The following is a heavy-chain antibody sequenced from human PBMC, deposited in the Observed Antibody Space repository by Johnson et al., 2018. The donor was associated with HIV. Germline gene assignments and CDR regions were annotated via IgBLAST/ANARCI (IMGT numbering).Heavy chain of an antibody. CDR2: IYSGGRT. D-gene: IGHD3-22*01. Sequence: VQLVESGGGLIQPGGSLRLSCAASGFTVSSNYMSWVRQAPGKGLEWVSVIYSGGRTYYADSVKGRFTNSRDNSKNTLYLQMNSLRAEDTAVYFCARDRRYYDSSGYYHDAFDIWGQGTMVTVSS. J-gene: IGHJ3*02. V-gene: IGHV3-53*01. CDR3: ARDRRYYDSSGYYHDAFDI. CDR1: GFTVSSNY.